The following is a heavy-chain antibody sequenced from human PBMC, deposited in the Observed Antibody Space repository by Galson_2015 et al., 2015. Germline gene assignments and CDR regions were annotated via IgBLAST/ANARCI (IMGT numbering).Heavy chain of an antibody. D-gene: IGHD5-24*01. CDR3: AKLMPRWLQFGAFDM. V-gene: IGHV3-30*18. J-gene: IGHJ3*02. CDR1: GFTFSIHG. Sequence: SLRLSCATSGFTFSIHGMTWVRQPPGKGLEWVAAMSYDGTFIYYADSLKGRFTISRDNSRGIVYLQMNSLRAEDTAVYYCAKLMPRWLQFGAFDMWGQGTGVTVAS. CDR2: MSYDGTFI.